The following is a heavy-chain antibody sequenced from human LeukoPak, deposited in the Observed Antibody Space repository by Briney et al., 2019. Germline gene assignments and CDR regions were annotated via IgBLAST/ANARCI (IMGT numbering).Heavy chain of an antibody. J-gene: IGHJ3*02. D-gene: IGHD2-8*01. Sequence: ASVKVSCKASGYTFTSYGISWVRQAPGQGLEWMGWISAYNGNTNYAQKLQGRVTMTTDTSTSTAYMELRSLRSDDTAVYYCARVGELMVYAPHGPDDAFDIWGQGTMVTVSS. V-gene: IGHV1-18*01. CDR3: ARVGELMVYAPHGPDDAFDI. CDR1: GYTFTSYG. CDR2: ISAYNGNT.